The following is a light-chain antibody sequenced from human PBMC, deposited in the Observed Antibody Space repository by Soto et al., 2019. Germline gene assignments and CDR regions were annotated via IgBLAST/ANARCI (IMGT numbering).Light chain of an antibody. J-gene: IGLJ3*02. Sequence: QSALTQPASVSGSPGQSITISCTGTSNDVGGYDHVSWYQHYPGKAPQLIIYEVANRPSGLSNRFSGSKSGNTASLTISGLQAEDEADYYCCSFASTNTGVFGGGTQLTVL. CDR1: SNDVGGYDH. CDR3: CSFASTNTGV. V-gene: IGLV2-14*01. CDR2: EVA.